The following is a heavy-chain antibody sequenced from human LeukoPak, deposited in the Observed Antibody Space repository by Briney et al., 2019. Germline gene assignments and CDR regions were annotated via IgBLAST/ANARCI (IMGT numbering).Heavy chain of an antibody. V-gene: IGHV4-39*01. Sequence: PSETLSLTXTVSGGSIRSSSYYWGWIRQPPGKGLDWIGSIYYSGSTYYNPSLKSRVTISVDTSKSQFSLKLSSVTAADTAVYYCVGGVGYYYDSSGYYPFDYWGQGTLVTVSS. D-gene: IGHD3-22*01. J-gene: IGHJ4*02. CDR2: IYYSGST. CDR1: GGSIRSSSYY. CDR3: VGGVGYYYDSSGYYPFDY.